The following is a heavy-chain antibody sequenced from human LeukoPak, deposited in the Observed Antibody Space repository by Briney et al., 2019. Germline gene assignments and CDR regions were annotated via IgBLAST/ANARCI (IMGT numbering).Heavy chain of an antibody. CDR1: GGSISSYY. V-gene: IGHV4-59*12. CDR2: IYCSGST. D-gene: IGHD1-7*01. CDR3: AREGGTTIWFDP. J-gene: IGHJ5*02. Sequence: SETLSLTCTVSGGSISSYYWSWIRQPPGKGLEWIGYIYCSGSTNYNPSLKSRVTISVDTSKNQFSLKLSSVTAADTAVYYCAREGGTTIWFDPWGQGTLVTVSS.